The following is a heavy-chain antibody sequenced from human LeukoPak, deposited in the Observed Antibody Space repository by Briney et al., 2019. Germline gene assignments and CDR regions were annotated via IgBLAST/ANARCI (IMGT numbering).Heavy chain of an antibody. J-gene: IGHJ6*02. CDR2: ISYDGSNK. Sequence: PGRSLRLSCAASGFTFSSYGMHWVRRAPGKGLEWVAVISYDGSNKYYADSVKGRFTISRDNSKNTLYLQMNSLRAEDTAVYYCAKDRKDSSSWYSNYYYGMDVWGQGTTVTVSS. D-gene: IGHD6-13*01. CDR1: GFTFSSYG. V-gene: IGHV3-30*18. CDR3: AKDRKDSSSWYSNYYYGMDV.